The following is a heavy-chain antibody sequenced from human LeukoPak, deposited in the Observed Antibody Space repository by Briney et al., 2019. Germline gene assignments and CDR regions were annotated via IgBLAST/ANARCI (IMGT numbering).Heavy chain of an antibody. CDR1: GFTVSSNY. V-gene: IGHV3-66*01. CDR3: ARSYGGNSVGLDY. J-gene: IGHJ4*02. Sequence: PGGSLRLSCAASGFTVSSNYMSWVRQAPGKGLEWVSVIYSGGSTYYADSVKGRFTISRDNSKNTLYLQMNSLRAEDTAVYYCARSYGGNSVGLDYWGQGTLVTVSS. CDR2: IYSGGST. D-gene: IGHD4-23*01.